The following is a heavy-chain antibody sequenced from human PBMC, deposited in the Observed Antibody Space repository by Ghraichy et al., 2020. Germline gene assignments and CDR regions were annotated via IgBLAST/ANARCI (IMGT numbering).Heavy chain of an antibody. CDR3: AREGGRWLQLRGVLDY. CDR2: IYTSGST. V-gene: IGHV4-4*07. J-gene: IGHJ4*02. D-gene: IGHD5-24*01. Sequence: GSLRLPCTVSGGSISSYYWSWIRQPAGKGLEWIGRIYTSGSTNYNPSLKSRVTMSVDTSKNQFSLKLSSVTAADTAVYYCAREGGRWLQLRGVLDYWGQGTLVTVSS. CDR1: GGSISSYY.